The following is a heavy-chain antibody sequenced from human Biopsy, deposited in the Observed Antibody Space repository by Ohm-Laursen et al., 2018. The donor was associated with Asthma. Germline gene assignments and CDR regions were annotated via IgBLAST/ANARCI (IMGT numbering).Heavy chain of an antibody. J-gene: IGHJ6*02. CDR2: LIPVLGTP. V-gene: IGHV1-69*13. CDR1: GDSFSNYA. CDR3: ARGYSGSDRIVYYYSGLEV. Sequence: SVKVSCKASGDSFSNYAISWVRQAPGQGLEWMGGLIPVLGTPDHAQMFEGRVTITAGESTSTAYMELSSLSSEDTAVYYCARGYSGSDRIVYYYSGLEVWGQGTTVTVSS. D-gene: IGHD5-12*01.